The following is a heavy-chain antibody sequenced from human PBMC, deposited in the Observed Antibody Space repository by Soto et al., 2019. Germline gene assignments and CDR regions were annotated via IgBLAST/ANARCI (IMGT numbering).Heavy chain of an antibody. CDR3: ARDDLGYDFWSGYYTRGNYYYYYGMDV. J-gene: IGHJ6*02. CDR2: IIPIFGTA. Sequence: ASVKVSCKASGGTFSSYAISWVRQAPGQGLEWMGGIIPIFGTANYAQKSQGRVTITADESTSTAYMELSSLRSEDTAVYYCARDDLGYDFWSGYYTRGNYYYYYGMDVWGQGTTVTVSS. V-gene: IGHV1-69*13. CDR1: GGTFSSYA. D-gene: IGHD3-3*01.